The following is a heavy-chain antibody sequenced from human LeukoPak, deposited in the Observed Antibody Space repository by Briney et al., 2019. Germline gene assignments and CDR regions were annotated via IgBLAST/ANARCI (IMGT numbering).Heavy chain of an antibody. J-gene: IGHJ3*02. CDR1: GGTFSSYA. V-gene: IGHV1-69*06. CDR3: ARANFPYYYDSSGYYDAFDI. D-gene: IGHD3-22*01. Sequence: SVKVSCKASGGTFSSYAISWVRQAPGQGLEWMGGIIPIFGTANYARKFQGRVTITADKSTSTAYMELSSLRSEDTAVYYCARANFPYYYDSSGYYDAFDIWGQGTMVTVSS. CDR2: IIPIFGTA.